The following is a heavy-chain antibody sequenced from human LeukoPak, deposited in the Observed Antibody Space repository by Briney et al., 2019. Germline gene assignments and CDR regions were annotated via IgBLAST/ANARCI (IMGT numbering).Heavy chain of an antibody. CDR2: VNSDGSST. Sequence: GGSLRLSCAASGLAFSSYWLHWVRQAPGKGLVWVSRVNSDGSSTNYADSVEGRFTVSRDNAKNTLFLQMNSLRVEDTALYYCVSGDYGNYWGQGTLVTVSS. CDR1: GLAFSSYW. D-gene: IGHD4-17*01. CDR3: VSGDYGNY. V-gene: IGHV3-74*01. J-gene: IGHJ4*02.